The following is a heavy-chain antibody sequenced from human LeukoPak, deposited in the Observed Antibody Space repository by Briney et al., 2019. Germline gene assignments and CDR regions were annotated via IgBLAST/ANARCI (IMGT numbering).Heavy chain of an antibody. V-gene: IGHV1-69*01. CDR2: IIPIFGTA. CDR1: GGTFSSYA. CDR3: ARRIAVPAAIPGITGTTFDP. J-gene: IGHJ5*02. Sequence: ASVKVSCKASGGTFSSYAISWVRQAPGQGLEWMGGIIPIFGTANYAQKFQGRVTITADESTSTAYMELSSLRSEDTAVYYCARRIAVPAAIPGITGTTFDPWGQGTLVTVSS. D-gene: IGHD2-2*02.